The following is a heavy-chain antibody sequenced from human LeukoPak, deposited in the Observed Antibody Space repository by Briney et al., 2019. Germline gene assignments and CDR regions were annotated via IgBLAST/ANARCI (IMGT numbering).Heavy chain of an antibody. Sequence: SETLSLTCTVSGYSIRSGDYWGWIRQPPGKWLEWIGNIYHSGSTNYNPSLKSRVTISVDTSKKQFSLKLSSVTAADTAVYYCAREKIGYYDGSGRGWFDPWGQGTLVTVSS. D-gene: IGHD3-22*01. CDR3: AREKIGYYDGSGRGWFDP. J-gene: IGHJ5*02. CDR2: IYHSGST. CDR1: GYSIRSGDY. V-gene: IGHV4-38-2*02.